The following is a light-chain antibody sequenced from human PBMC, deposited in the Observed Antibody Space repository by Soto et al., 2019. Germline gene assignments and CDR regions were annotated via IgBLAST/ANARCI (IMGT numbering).Light chain of an antibody. CDR3: QQTYRIPIT. CDR2: AAS. J-gene: IGKJ5*01. Sequence: DVQMTQSPSSLPASVGDRVTFTCRASQSINNYLNWYQQRPGKAPKLLIHAASSLQGGVPLRFSGSGSGTEXTXXXXXXXXXDXXTYYCQQTYRIPITFGQGTRLENK. V-gene: IGKV1-39*01. CDR1: QSINNY.